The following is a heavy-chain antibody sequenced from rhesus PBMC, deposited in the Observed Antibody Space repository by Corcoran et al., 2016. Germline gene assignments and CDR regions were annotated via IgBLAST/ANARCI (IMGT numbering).Heavy chain of an antibody. CDR3: ARKVSLTFDY. CDR2: ISGIGVST. V-gene: IGHV4-160*01. J-gene: IGHJ4*01. CDR1: GGSISSNY. Sequence: QVQLQESGPGLVKPSETLSLTCAVSGGSISSNYWSWIRQPPGKGLEWIGRISGIGVSTDSNPPPKSLVTISPDTSKNQFSLKLSSVTAADTAVYYCARKVSLTFDYWGQGVLVTVSS. D-gene: IGHD3-28*01.